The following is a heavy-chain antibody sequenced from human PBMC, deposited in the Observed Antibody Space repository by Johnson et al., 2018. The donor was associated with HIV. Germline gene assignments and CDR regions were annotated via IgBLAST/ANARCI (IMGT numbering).Heavy chain of an antibody. Sequence: QVQLVESGGGVVQPGRSLRLSCAASGFTFSSYAMHWVRQAPGKGLEWVAVISYDGSNKYYADSVKGRFTISRDNSKNTVYLQMNSLRAEDTAVYYCAREGYSYDSSGYYSPFDIWGQGTMVTVSS. V-gene: IGHV3-30-3*01. CDR1: GFTFSSYA. J-gene: IGHJ3*02. CDR2: ISYDGSNK. D-gene: IGHD3-22*01. CDR3: AREGYSYDSSGYYSPFDI.